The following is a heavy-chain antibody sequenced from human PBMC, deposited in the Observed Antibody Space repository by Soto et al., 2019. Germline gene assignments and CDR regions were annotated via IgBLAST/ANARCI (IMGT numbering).Heavy chain of an antibody. CDR1: GFTFSSYS. Sequence: GGSLRLSCVVSGFTFSSYSMNWVRQAPGKGLEWVSSISSGSNYTYYADSVKGRFTISRDNAKNSVYLQMNSLRAEDTALYYCARDFKESQYYYYCMDVWGKGTTVTVSS. J-gene: IGHJ6*03. CDR3: ARDFKESQYYYYCMDV. D-gene: IGHD3-10*01. CDR2: ISSGSNYT. V-gene: IGHV3-21*06.